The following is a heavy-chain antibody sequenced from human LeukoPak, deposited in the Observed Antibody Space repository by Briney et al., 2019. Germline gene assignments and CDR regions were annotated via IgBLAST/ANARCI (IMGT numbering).Heavy chain of an antibody. CDR2: INPNSVGT. D-gene: IGHD3-10*01. V-gene: IGHV1-2*02. J-gene: IGHJ4*02. CDR1: GYSFTDYY. CDR3: ARGHGYGSGSYYNVPKY. Sequence: ASVRVSCKASGYSFTDYYIHWVRQAPGQGLEGMGWINPNSVGTKFARIFQARVTMTRDTSIRTASMELSRLRSDDTAVYYCARGHGYGSGSYYNVPKYWGQGTLVTVSS.